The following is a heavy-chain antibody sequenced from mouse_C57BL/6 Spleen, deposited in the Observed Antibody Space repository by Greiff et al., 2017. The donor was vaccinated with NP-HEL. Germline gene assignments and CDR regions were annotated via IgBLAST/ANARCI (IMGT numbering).Heavy chain of an antibody. CDR1: GYTFTSDW. D-gene: IGHD2-2*01. Sequence: VQLQQPGAELVKPGASVKLSCKASGYTFTSDWMQWVKQRPGQGLEGMGEIDPSDGYTNYNQKFKGKATLTVDTSSSTAYMQLSSLTSEDFSVYYCLCYGYDDGDYWGQGTTLTVSS. V-gene: IGHV1-50*01. CDR2: IDPSDGYT. CDR3: LCYGYDDGDY. J-gene: IGHJ2*01.